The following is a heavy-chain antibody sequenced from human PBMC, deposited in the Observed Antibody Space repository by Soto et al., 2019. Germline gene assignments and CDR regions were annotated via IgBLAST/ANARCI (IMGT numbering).Heavy chain of an antibody. CDR3: AGEHAYDQPATQLHQAPPSTALLRSVTYHCYYVGMDV. CDR2: IKQDGSEK. Sequence: HPGGSLRLSCAASGFTFSSYWMSWVRQAPGKGLEWVANIKQDGSEKYYVDSVKGRFTISRDNAKNSLYLQMNSLRAEDTAVYYCAGEHAYDQPATQLHQAPPSTALLRSVTYHCYYVGMDVWCRALTGAVSS. J-gene: IGHJ6*04. CDR1: GFTFSSYW. D-gene: IGHD2-2*01. V-gene: IGHV3-7*01.